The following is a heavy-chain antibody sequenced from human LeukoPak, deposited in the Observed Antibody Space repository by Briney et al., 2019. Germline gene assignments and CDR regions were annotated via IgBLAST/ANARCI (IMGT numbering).Heavy chain of an antibody. J-gene: IGHJ6*02. CDR3: ARSRYSSGIPGTPSYYYGMDV. D-gene: IGHD6-19*01. CDR1: GFTFSTYW. Sequence: GGSLRLSCAASGFTFSTYWMNWVRQAPGKGLEWVANIKPDGSDMYYVDSVKGRFTISRDNAKNSLYLQMNSLRAEDTAVYYCARSRYSSGIPGTPSYYYGMDVWGQGTTVTVSS. V-gene: IGHV3-7*01. CDR2: IKPDGSDM.